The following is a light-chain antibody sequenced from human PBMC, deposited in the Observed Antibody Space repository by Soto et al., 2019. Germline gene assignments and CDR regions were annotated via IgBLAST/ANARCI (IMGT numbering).Light chain of an antibody. Sequence: QSALIQPPSVSGSPGQSVTISCTGTSSDVGSYDYVSWYQQHPGTVPKPLIYNVNTQPSGVPARFSGSKSGNTASMTISGLQAEDEADYYCCSYAGSSTYVFGTGTKVTVL. J-gene: IGLJ1*01. CDR2: NVN. CDR3: CSYAGSSTYV. V-gene: IGLV2-11*01. CDR1: SSDVGSYDY.